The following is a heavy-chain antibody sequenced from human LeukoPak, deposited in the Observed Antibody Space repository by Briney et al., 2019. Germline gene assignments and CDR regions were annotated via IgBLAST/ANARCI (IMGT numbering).Heavy chain of an antibody. J-gene: IGHJ4*02. D-gene: IGHD6-19*01. CDR3: AKDPGDTRSSGFDC. Sequence: PGGSLRLSCAASGFTFSNYAMSWVRQAPGKGLEWVSGISGSGGSTFYADSVKGRLTISRDNSKNTLYLQMNSLRAEDTAVYYCAKDPGDTRSSGFDCWGQGTLVTVSS. V-gene: IGHV3-23*01. CDR2: ISGSGGST. CDR1: GFTFSNYA.